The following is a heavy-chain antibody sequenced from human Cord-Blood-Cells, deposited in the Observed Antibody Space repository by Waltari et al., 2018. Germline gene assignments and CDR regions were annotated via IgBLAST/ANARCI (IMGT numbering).Heavy chain of an antibody. CDR3: ARVWYCSSTSCYDAFDI. CDR1: GGSISSHY. CDR2: ICCSGST. J-gene: IGHJ3*02. Sequence: QVQLQESGPGLVKPSETLSLTCTVSGGSISSHYWSWIRQPPGKGLEWMVYICCSGSTNYNPSLNGRVTISVDTSRNQFSLKLSSVTAADTAVYYWARVWYCSSTSCYDAFDIWGQGTMVTVSS. V-gene: IGHV4-59*11. D-gene: IGHD2-2*01.